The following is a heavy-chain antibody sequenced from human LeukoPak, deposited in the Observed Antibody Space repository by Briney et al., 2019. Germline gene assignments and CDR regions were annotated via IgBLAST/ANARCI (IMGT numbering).Heavy chain of an antibody. J-gene: IGHJ6*03. D-gene: IGHD4-17*01. CDR1: GGSFSGFF. Sequence: SETLSLTCAVYGGSFSGFFWSWIRQPPGKGLEWIGEIDHSGNTNYNPSLRSRVTISVDTSKNQFSLKVNSLTAADTAVYYCARKGPLRDSIPFMDDWGEGTTVTVSS. V-gene: IGHV4-34*01. CDR2: IDHSGNT. CDR3: ARKGPLRDSIPFMDD.